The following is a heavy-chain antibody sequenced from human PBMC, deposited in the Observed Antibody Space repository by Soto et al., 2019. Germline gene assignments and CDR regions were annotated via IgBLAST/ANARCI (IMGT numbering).Heavy chain of an antibody. D-gene: IGHD2-21*01. CDR2: ISGSGDST. J-gene: IGHJ5*01. CDR1: GFTFNNYA. Sequence: EVQLLESGGGLVQPGGSLRLSCAASGFTFNNYAMTWVRQAPGKGLEWVSTISGSGDSTYYADSVKGRFTISRDNSKNTLSLQMNSLRAEDTAVYYCAKYPLVRMRGNWFDSWGQGTLVTVSS. V-gene: IGHV3-23*01. CDR3: AKYPLVRMRGNWFDS.